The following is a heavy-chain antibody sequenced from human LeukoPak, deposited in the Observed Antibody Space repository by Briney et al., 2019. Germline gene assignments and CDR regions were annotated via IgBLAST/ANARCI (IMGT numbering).Heavy chain of an antibody. V-gene: IGHV4-59*01. J-gene: IGHJ6*03. CDR3: ARVLTTGTTNYYYYMDV. Sequence: SETLSLTCTVSGGSIDTYYWNWIRQPPGKGLEWIGYVFHTGSTNYNPSLKSRVTISVDTSKNQLSLKLSSVTAADTAAYYCARVLTTGTTNYYYYMDVWGKGTTVTVSS. CDR1: GGSIDTYY. D-gene: IGHD1-1*01. CDR2: VFHTGST.